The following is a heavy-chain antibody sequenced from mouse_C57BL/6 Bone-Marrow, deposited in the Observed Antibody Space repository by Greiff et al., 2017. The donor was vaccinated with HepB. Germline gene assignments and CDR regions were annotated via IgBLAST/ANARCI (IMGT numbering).Heavy chain of an antibody. CDR1: GYTFTDYE. D-gene: IGHD1-1*01. CDR2: IDPETGGT. J-gene: IGHJ3*01. CDR3: TRTGDYYYGSSYGFAY. V-gene: IGHV1-15*01. Sequence: VQLVESGAELVRPGASVTLSCKASGYTFTDYEMHWVKQTPVHGLEWIGAIDPETGGTAYNQKFKGKAILTADKSSSTAYMELRSLTSEDSAVYYCTRTGDYYYGSSYGFAYWGQGTLVTVSA.